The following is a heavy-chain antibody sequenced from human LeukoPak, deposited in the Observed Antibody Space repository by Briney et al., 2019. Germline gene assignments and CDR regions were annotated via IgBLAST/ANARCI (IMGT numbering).Heavy chain of an antibody. D-gene: IGHD2-2*01. V-gene: IGHV1-69*04. CDR1: GGTFSSYA. Sequence: ASVKVSCKASGGTFSSYAISWVRQAPGQGLEWMGKIIPILGIANYAQKFQGRVTITADKSTSTAYMELSSLRSEDTAVYYCARDRSVVVPAYGMDVWGQGTTVTVSS. CDR3: ARDRSVVVPAYGMDV. J-gene: IGHJ6*02. CDR2: IIPILGIA.